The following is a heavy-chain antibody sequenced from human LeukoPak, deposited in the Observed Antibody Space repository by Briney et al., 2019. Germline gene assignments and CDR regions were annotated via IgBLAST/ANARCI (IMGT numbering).Heavy chain of an antibody. J-gene: IGHJ4*02. CDR3: ARGSHYYGSGSYPY. D-gene: IGHD3-10*01. CDR1: GGTFSSYA. V-gene: IGHV1-18*01. Sequence: ASVKVSCKASGGTFSSYAISWVRQAPGQGLEWMGWISAYNGNTNYAQKLQGRVTMATDTSTSTAYMELRSLRSDDTAVYYCARGSHYYGSGSYPYWGQGTLVTVSS. CDR2: ISAYNGNT.